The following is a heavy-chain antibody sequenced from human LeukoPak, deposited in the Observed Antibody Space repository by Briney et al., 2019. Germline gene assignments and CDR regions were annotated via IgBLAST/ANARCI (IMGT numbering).Heavy chain of an antibody. D-gene: IGHD2-2*02. CDR1: GFTFSSYS. Sequence: GGSLRLSCAASGFTFSSYSMNWVRQAPGKGLEWGSSLSSSSSYIYYADSVKGRFTISRDNAKNSLYLQMNSLRAEDTAVYYCARETIVVVPAAITGYAFDIWGQGTMVTVSS. CDR3: ARETIVVVPAAITGYAFDI. V-gene: IGHV3-21*01. J-gene: IGHJ3*02. CDR2: LSSSSSYI.